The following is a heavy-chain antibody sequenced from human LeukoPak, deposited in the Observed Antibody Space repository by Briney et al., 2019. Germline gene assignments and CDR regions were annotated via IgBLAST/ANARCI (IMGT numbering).Heavy chain of an antibody. CDR1: GFIFANAW. CDR3: STAPTITFGGVVVTGY. D-gene: IGHD3-16*02. Sequence: GGSLRLSCAASGFIFANAWMSWVRQAPGKGLEWVGRIKTKTDGGTTDYAAPVKGRFAISRDDPKNTLYLQLNSLKTEDTAVYYCSTAPTITFGGVVVTGYWGQGTLVTVSS. J-gene: IGHJ4*02. V-gene: IGHV3-15*01. CDR2: IKTKTDGGTT.